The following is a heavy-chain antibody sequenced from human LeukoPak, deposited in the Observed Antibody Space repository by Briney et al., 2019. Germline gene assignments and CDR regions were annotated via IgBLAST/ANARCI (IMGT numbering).Heavy chain of an antibody. CDR1: GYTFTSYG. Sequence: ASVKVSCKSSGYTFTSYGISWVRQAPGQGLEWMGWISAYNGNTNYAQKLQGRVTMTTDTSTSTAYVELRSLRSDDTAVYYCALSGSYAPFDYWGQGTLVTVSS. CDR3: ALSGSYAPFDY. V-gene: IGHV1-18*01. CDR2: ISAYNGNT. D-gene: IGHD1-26*01. J-gene: IGHJ4*02.